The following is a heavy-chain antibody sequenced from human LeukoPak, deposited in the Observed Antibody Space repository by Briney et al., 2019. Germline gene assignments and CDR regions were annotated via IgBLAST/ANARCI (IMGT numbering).Heavy chain of an antibody. CDR2: IWYDGSNK. D-gene: IGHD2-8*01. CDR3: ARDQMVYANYYYGMDV. Sequence: GGSLRLSCAASGFTFSSYGMHWVRQAPGKGLEWVAVIWYDGSNKYYADSVKGPFTISRDNSKNTLYLQMNSLRAEDTAVYYCARDQMVYANYYYGMDVWGQGTTVTVSS. J-gene: IGHJ6*02. CDR1: GFTFSSYG. V-gene: IGHV3-33*01.